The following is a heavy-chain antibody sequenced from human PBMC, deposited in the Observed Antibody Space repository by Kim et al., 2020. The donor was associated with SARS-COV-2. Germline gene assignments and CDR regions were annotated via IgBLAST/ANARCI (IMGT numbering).Heavy chain of an antibody. V-gene: IGHV3-66*04. D-gene: IGHD2-2*02. CDR2: IYSGGST. J-gene: IGHJ6*02. Sequence: GGSLRLSCAASGFTVSSNYMSWVRQAPGKGLEWVSVIYSGGSTYYADSVKGRFTISRDNSKNTLYLQMNSLRAEDTAVYYCARQLLDPDHPFWFVRNRYGMDVWGQGTTVTVSS. CDR1: GFTVSSNY. CDR3: ARQLLDPDHPFWFVRNRYGMDV.